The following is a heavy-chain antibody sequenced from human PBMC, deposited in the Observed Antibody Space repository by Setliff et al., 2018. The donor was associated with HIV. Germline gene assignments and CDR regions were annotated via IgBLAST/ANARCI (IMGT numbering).Heavy chain of an antibody. CDR3: ARVSAGKDYYDSSGYYYRFDY. Sequence: SETLSLTCTVSGGSINNYYWSWIRQPPGKGLEWIGFIYYSGSTNYNPSLKSRVTISVDTSTNQSSLKLNSVTAADTAVYYCARVSAGKDYYDSSGYYYRFDYWGQGTLVTVAS. J-gene: IGHJ4*02. D-gene: IGHD3-22*01. CDR2: IYYSGST. V-gene: IGHV4-59*01. CDR1: GGSINNYY.